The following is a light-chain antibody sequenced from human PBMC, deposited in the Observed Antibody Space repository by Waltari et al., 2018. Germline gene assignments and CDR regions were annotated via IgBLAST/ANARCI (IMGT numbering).Light chain of an antibody. CDR3: QQHNDMPPVR. V-gene: IGKV3-11*01. J-gene: IGKJ2*03. CDR2: DAF. Sequence: EIVLTQSPATLSLSPGDRATLSCKASQTVSTYLDWYQQKPGQAPRLLIYDAFNRDTGIPARFSGSGSGTDFTLTISSLEPGDSAIYYCQQHNDMPPVRFGQGTKLEIK. CDR1: QTVSTY.